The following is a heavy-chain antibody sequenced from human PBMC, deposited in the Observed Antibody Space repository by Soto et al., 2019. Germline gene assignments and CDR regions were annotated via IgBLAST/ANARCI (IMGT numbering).Heavy chain of an antibody. CDR2: IYRGGST. Sequence: EVQLVESGGGLIQPGGSLRLSCAASGFTVSSNYMSWVRQATGKGLEWVSVIYRGGSTYYADSGKGRFTLYRDNSQNTLYLQMKSLRAEDTAVYYCSRGGDWWFDPWGQGTLVTVSS. J-gene: IGHJ5*02. D-gene: IGHD2-21*01. V-gene: IGHV3-53*01. CDR1: GFTVSSNY. CDR3: SRGGDWWFDP.